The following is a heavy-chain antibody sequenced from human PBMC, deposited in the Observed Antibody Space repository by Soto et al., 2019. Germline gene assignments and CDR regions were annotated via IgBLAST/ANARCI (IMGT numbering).Heavy chain of an antibody. V-gene: IGHV4-34*01. D-gene: IGHD6-19*01. J-gene: IGHJ4*02. Sequence: SETLSLTCAVYGGSFSGYYWTWIRQPPGTGLEWIGEINHSGSTNYNPSLKSRVTISVDTSKNQFSLELTSVTAADTAVYYCASRSSGWYFDYWGQGTLVTVSS. CDR1: GGSFSGYY. CDR3: ASRSSGWYFDY. CDR2: INHSGST.